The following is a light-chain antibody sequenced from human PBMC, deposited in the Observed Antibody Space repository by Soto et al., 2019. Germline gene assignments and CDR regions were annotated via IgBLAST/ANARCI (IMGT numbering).Light chain of an antibody. V-gene: IGKV1-27*01. CDR3: QNHNTALLT. Sequence: DIQMTQSPSSLSASVGDRVTITCRASQGITNNLAWYQQKPGEVPKLLIYAASTLQSGVPSRFSCSGSGTDFTLPISSLQPEDVAAYYCQNHNTALLTFGGGTRVEIK. CDR1: QGITNN. J-gene: IGKJ4*01. CDR2: AAS.